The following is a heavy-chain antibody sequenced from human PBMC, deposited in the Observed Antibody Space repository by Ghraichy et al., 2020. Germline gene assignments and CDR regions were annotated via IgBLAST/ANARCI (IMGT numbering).Heavy chain of an antibody. Sequence: SETLSLTCTVSGGSISSYYWSWIRQPPGKGLEWIGYIYYSGSTNYNPSLKSRVTISVDTSKNQFSLKLSSVTAADTAVYYCARDAGSGSYYQDWYFDLWGRGTLVTVSS. J-gene: IGHJ2*01. CDR2: IYYSGST. CDR1: GGSISSYY. V-gene: IGHV4-59*01. CDR3: ARDAGSGSYYQDWYFDL. D-gene: IGHD1-26*01.